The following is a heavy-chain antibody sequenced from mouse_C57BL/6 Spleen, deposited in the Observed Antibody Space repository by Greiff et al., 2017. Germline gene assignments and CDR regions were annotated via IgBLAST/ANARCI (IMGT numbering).Heavy chain of an antibody. Sequence: QVQLKQPGAELVMPGASVKLSCKASGYTFTSYWMHWVKQRPGQGLEWIGEIDPSDSYTNYNQKFKGKSTLTVDKSSSTAYMQLSSLTSEDSAVYYCARYGNWYYFDYWGQGTTLTVSS. J-gene: IGHJ2*01. CDR1: GYTFTSYW. D-gene: IGHD4-1*01. CDR2: IDPSDSYT. CDR3: ARYGNWYYFDY. V-gene: IGHV1-69*01.